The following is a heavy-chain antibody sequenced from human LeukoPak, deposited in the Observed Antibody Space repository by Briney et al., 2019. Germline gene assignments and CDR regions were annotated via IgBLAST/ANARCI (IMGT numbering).Heavy chain of an antibody. CDR2: IYSGGST. D-gene: IGHD2-2*01. Sequence: GGSLRLSCAASGFIVNSNYMTWVRQAPGKGLEWVSIIYSGGSTYYADSVKGRFTISRDNSKNTVYLQMNSLRAEDTVVYYCATIRTGGYWGQGTLVTVSS. J-gene: IGHJ4*02. CDR3: ATIRTGGY. CDR1: GFIVNSNY. V-gene: IGHV3-53*01.